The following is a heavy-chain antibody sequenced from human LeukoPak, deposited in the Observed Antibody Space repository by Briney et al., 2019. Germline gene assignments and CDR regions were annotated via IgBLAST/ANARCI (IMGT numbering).Heavy chain of an antibody. J-gene: IGHJ4*02. Sequence: GASVKVSCKVSGYSLIEVAMHWVRQAPGKGLEWEGSFDPEDGEDGETHYAQKFQGRVTMTEDASTDTAYMELTRLSSEDTALYYCAMTDRYAGRPFDYWGQGTLVTVSS. CDR1: GYSLIEVA. CDR3: AMTDRYAGRPFDY. CDR2: FDPEDGEDGET. V-gene: IGHV1-24*01. D-gene: IGHD3-9*01.